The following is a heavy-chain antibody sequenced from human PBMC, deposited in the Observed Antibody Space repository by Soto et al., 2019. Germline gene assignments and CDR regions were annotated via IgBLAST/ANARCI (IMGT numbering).Heavy chain of an antibody. J-gene: IGHJ6*02. CDR2: IIPIFGTA. Sequence: ASVKVSCKASGGTFSSYAISWVRQAPGQGLEWMGGIIPIFGTANYAQKFQGRVTITADESTSTAYMELSSLRSEDTAVYYCARDSSSWYVYYGMDVWGQGTTVTVSS. CDR3: ARDSSSWYVYYGMDV. D-gene: IGHD6-13*01. V-gene: IGHV1-69*13. CDR1: GGTFSSYA.